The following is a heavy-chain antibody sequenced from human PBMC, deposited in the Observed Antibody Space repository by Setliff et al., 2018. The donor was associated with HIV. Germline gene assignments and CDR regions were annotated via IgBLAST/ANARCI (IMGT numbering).Heavy chain of an antibody. CDR1: GGSISGYY. CDR2: IYYSGST. CDR3: ARHKSQPYYFDY. J-gene: IGHJ4*02. V-gene: IGHV4-59*08. Sequence: KTSETLSLTCSVSGGSISGYYWNWVRQPPGKGLEWMGYIYYSGSTNYNPSLKSRVTISVDTSKNQFSLKLSSVTAADTAVYYCARHKSQPYYFDYWGQGTLVTVS.